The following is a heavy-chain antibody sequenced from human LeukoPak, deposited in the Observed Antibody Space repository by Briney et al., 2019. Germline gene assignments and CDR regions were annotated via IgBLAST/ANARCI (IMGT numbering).Heavy chain of an antibody. CDR1: GGSFSGYY. Sequence: SETLSLTCAVYGGSFSGYYWSWIRQPPGKGLEWIGEINHSGSTNYNPSLKSRVTISVDTSKNQFSLKLSSVTVADTAVYYCASRIVPSSDFDYWGQGTLITVSS. CDR2: INHSGST. J-gene: IGHJ4*02. CDR3: ASRIVPSSDFDY. D-gene: IGHD5-12*01. V-gene: IGHV4-34*01.